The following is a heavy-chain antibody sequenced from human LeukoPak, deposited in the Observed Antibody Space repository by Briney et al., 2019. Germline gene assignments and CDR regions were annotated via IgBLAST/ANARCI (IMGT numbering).Heavy chain of an antibody. CDR1: GYTFTSYD. CDR2: INHNSGNT. J-gene: IGHJ3*01. V-gene: IGHV1-8*01. CDR3: ARVMRYCISTSCYALDY. Sequence: GASVKVSCKASGYTFTSYDINWVRQATGQGLEWMGWINHNSGNTGYAQKFRGRVTMTRNTSISTAYMELSSLRSEDTAVYYCARVMRYCISTSCYALDYWGQGTMVTVSS. D-gene: IGHD2-2*01.